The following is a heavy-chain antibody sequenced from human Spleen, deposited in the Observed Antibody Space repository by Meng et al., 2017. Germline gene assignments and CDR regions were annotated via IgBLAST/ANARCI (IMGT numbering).Heavy chain of an antibody. Sequence: GESLKISCAASGFTLSSSGMHWVRQAPGKGLEWVAVIWSDGNNKYYADSVKGRFTISRDSSKNTLFLQMNSLRAEDTAVYYCARDVGSAPFDYWGQGTLVTVSS. CDR3: ARDVGSAPFDY. CDR2: IWSDGNNK. CDR1: GFTLSSSG. J-gene: IGHJ4*02. V-gene: IGHV3-33*01. D-gene: IGHD3-16*01.